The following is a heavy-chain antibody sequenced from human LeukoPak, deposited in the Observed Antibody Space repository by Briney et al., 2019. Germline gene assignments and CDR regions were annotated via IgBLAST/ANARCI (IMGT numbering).Heavy chain of an antibody. V-gene: IGHV3-23*01. J-gene: IGHJ4*02. CDR1: GFTFSSSG. CDR2: ISGSGGTT. D-gene: IGHD5-12*01. Sequence: PGGSLRLSCAASGFTFSSSGMSWVRQAPGKGLEWVSTISGSGGTTSSADSVKGRFTISRDNSKNTLYLQMNSLRAEDTAVYYCARGPSGYHNTGGQGTLVTVSS. CDR3: ARGPSGYHNT.